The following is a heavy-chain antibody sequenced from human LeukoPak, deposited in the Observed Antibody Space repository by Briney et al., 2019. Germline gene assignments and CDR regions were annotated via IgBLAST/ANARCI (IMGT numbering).Heavy chain of an antibody. CDR3: XRYXEMATEDAFDI. D-gene: IGHD5-24*01. CDR2: IYYSGST. CDR1: GGSISSGGYY. Sequence: SETLSLTCTVSGGSISSGGYYWSWIRQHPGKGLEWIGYIYYSGSTYYNPSLKSRVTISVDTSKNQFSLKLSSVTAADTAVYYCXRYXEMATEDAFDIWGQGTMVTVSS. J-gene: IGHJ3*02. V-gene: IGHV4-31*03.